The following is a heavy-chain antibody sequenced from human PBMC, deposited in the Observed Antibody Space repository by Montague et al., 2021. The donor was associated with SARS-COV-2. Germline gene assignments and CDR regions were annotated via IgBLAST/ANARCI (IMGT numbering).Heavy chain of an antibody. V-gene: IGHV4-34*01. J-gene: IGHJ6*03. CDR1: GGSFSDYY. D-gene: IGHD2-2*01. CDR2: INHSGST. CDR3: ARCLRRVVSAATAHWEKNYCNYYMDA. Sequence: SETLSLTCAVYGGSFSDYYWSWIRQPPGKGLEWIGEINHSGSTNYNPSLKSRVTISVDTSKNQFSLKLSSVTAADTAVYYCARCLRRVVSAATAHWEKNYCNYYMDAWGKGTTVTVSS.